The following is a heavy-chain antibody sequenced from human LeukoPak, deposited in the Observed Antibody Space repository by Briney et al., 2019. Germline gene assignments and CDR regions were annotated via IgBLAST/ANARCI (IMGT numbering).Heavy chain of an antibody. CDR2: ISNSGNTI. J-gene: IGHJ3*02. D-gene: IGHD6-13*01. CDR3: ARGGGYTSSWYLEAFDI. V-gene: IGHV3-11*04. Sequence: GGSLRLSCAASGFTFSDYYMSWIRQAPGKGLEWVSYISNSGNTIYYPDSVKGRFTISRDNAKNSLYLQMSSLRAEDTAVHYCARGGGYTSSWYLEAFDIWGQGTMVTVSS. CDR1: GFTFSDYY.